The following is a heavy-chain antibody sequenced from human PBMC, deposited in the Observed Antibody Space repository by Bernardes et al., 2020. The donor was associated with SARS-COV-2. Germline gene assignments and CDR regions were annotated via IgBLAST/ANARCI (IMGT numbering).Heavy chain of an antibody. J-gene: IGHJ4*02. CDR3: ARDTSSWYEAAGDY. CDR1: GFIFSDYY. CDR2: ISTSGTTK. D-gene: IGHD6-13*01. Sequence: GGSLRLSRVASGFIFSDYYMSWIRQAPGKGLEWVSFISTSGTTKHYAESVKGRFTISRDNTKNSLYLQMNSLRVEDTAVYYCARDTSSWYEAAGDYWGQGTLVTVSS. V-gene: IGHV3-11*01.